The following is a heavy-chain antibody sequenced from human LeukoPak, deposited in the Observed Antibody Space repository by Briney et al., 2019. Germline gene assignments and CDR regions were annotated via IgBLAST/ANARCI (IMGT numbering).Heavy chain of an antibody. V-gene: IGHV3-7*01. CDR2: IEEDGSEK. Sequence: PGGSLRLSCAASGFTFSSSWMTWVRQAPGKGLEWVANIEEDGSEKNYVDSVKGRFTISRDNAKNSLYLQMDSLRAEDTAMYYCVRTRTRFDYWGQGALVTVSS. CDR1: GFTFSSSW. CDR3: VRTRTRFDY. J-gene: IGHJ4*02.